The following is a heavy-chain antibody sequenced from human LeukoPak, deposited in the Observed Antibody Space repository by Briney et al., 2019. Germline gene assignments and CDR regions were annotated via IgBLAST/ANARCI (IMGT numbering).Heavy chain of an antibody. J-gene: IGHJ4*02. D-gene: IGHD3-10*01. CDR1: GYTFIDYY. CDR3: TRGGDDEGPNYFDY. CDR2: INLNSGGT. V-gene: IGHV1-2*02. Sequence: ASVKVSCKASGYTFIDYYTHWVRQAPGHGLEWLGWINLNSGGTHYVQKFQGRVTMTRDTSISTAHMELDGLRYDDTAVYYCTRGGDDEGPNYFDYWGQGTLVTVSS.